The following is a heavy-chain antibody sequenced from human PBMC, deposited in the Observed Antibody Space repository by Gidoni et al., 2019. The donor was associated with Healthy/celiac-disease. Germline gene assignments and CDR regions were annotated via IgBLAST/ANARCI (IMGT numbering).Heavy chain of an antibody. Sequence: EVQLVDSGGVVVQPGGSLRLSCAASGFTFSDYTMNWFCQAPGKGLEWVSLISWDGGSTYYADSEKGRYNIARDNSKNSLYLQMNSLRTEDTALYYCAKGNSDYVWGSHPAGPWGQGTLVTVSS. CDR1: GFTFSDYT. D-gene: IGHD3-16*01. V-gene: IGHV3-43*01. CDR2: ISWDGGST. CDR3: AKGNSDYVWGSHPAGP. J-gene: IGHJ5*02.